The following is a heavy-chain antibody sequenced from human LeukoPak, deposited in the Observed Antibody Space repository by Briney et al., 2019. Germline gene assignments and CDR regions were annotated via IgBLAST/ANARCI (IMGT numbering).Heavy chain of an antibody. J-gene: IGHJ6*04. CDR1: GGSISSYY. V-gene: IGHV4-38-2*02. Sequence: PSETLSLTCTVSGGSISSYYWSWIRQPPGKGLEWIGSIYHSGSTYYNPSLKSRVTISVDTSKNQFSLKLSSVTAADTAVYYCARDQFYYDRSDYYYGMDVWGKGTTVIVSS. CDR3: ARDQFYYDRSDYYYGMDV. D-gene: IGHD3-22*01. CDR2: IYHSGST.